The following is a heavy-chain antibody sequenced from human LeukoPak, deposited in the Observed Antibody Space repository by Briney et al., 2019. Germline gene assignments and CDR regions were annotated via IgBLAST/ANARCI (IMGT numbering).Heavy chain of an antibody. Sequence: AASVKVSCKASGGTFSSYAISWVRQAPGQGLEWMGGIILIFGTANYAQKFQGRVTITADESTSTAYMELSSLRSEDTAVYYCASSTIFGVVSATHFDYWGQGTLVTVSS. V-gene: IGHV1-69*13. D-gene: IGHD3-3*01. CDR3: ASSTIFGVVSATHFDY. CDR1: GGTFSSYA. CDR2: IILIFGTA. J-gene: IGHJ4*02.